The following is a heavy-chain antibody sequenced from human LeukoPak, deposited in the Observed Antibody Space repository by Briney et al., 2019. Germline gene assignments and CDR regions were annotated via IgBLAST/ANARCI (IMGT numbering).Heavy chain of an antibody. J-gene: IGHJ4*02. CDR3: ARSYDFWSGYSYYFDY. V-gene: IGHV1-69*01. CDR1: GGTFSSYA. CDR2: IIPIFGTA. Sequence: SVKVSCKASGGTFSSYAISWVRQAPGQGLVWMGGIIPIFGTANYAQKFQGRVTITADESTSTAYMELSSLRSEDTAVYYCARSYDFWSGYSYYFDYWGQGTLVTVSS. D-gene: IGHD3-3*01.